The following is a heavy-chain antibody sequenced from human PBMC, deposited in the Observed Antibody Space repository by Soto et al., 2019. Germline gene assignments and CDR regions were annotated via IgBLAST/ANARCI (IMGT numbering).Heavy chain of an antibody. V-gene: IGHV4-31*03. CDR2: IYYSGST. D-gene: IGHD3-22*01. J-gene: IGHJ4*02. CDR1: GGSISSGGYY. Sequence: PSETLSLTCPVSGGSISSGGYYWSWIRQHPGKGLEWIGYIYYSGSTYYNPSLKSRVTISVDTSKNQFSLKLSSVTAADTAVYYCARGHYYDSSGYYRHFDYWGQGTLVTVSS. CDR3: ARGHYYDSSGYYRHFDY.